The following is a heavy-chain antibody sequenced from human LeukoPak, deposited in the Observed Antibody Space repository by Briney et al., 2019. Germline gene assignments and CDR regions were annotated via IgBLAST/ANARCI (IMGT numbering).Heavy chain of an antibody. J-gene: IGHJ4*02. V-gene: IGHV1-24*01. CDR1: GYSVAELS. CDR2: LHPEEGET. D-gene: IGHD3-22*01. Sequence: ASVKVSCKVSGYSVAELSMHWVRQARGKGLEWLGGLHPEEGETIYAQRFQGRVTMTEDTSTDTVYLELNSLGSEDTAVYYCATGLHIYVSGGHYYWGQGTLVTVSS. CDR3: ATGLHIYVSGGHYY.